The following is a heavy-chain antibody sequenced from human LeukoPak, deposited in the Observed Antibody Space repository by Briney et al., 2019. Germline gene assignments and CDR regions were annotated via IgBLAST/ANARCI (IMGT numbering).Heavy chain of an antibody. CDR2: IYTSGST. Sequence: SETLSLTCTVSGGSISSYYWSWIRQPAGKGLEWIGRIYTSGSTNYNPSLKSRVTMSVDTSKNQCSLKLSSVTAADTAVYYCARVGSYGLYYYYYYMDVWGKGTTVTVSS. V-gene: IGHV4-4*07. CDR1: GGSISSYY. D-gene: IGHD5-18*01. J-gene: IGHJ6*03. CDR3: ARVGSYGLYYYYYYMDV.